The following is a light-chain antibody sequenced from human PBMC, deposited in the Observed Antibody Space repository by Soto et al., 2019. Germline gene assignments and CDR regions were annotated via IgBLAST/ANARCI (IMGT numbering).Light chain of an antibody. Sequence: EIVMTQSPATLSVSPGERATLSCRASQSVSSNLAWYQQKPSQTPKLLNYVASARATGIPARFSGSGSGTEFNLTISSLQSEDVAVYYCQQYNVWTLTFGGGTKVEFK. V-gene: IGKV3-15*01. CDR3: QQYNVWTLT. J-gene: IGKJ4*01. CDR2: VAS. CDR1: QSVSSN.